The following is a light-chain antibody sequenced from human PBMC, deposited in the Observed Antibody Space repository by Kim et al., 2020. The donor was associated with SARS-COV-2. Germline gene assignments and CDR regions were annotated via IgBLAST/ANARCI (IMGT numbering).Light chain of an antibody. V-gene: IGLV3-19*01. CDR1: SLRSHY. J-gene: IGLJ1*01. Sequence: SSELTQDPAVSVALGQTIRITCQGDSLRSHYASWYQQKPGQAPVLVMYGKNNRPSGIPDRFSGSNSGNTAYLTITGAQAEDEGDFYCHSRDTSGNHFVFGTGTKVTVL. CDR3: HSRDTSGNHFV. CDR2: GKN.